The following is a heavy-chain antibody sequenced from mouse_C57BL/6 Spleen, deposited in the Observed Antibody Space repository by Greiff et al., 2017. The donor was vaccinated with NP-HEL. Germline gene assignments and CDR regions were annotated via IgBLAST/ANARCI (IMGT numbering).Heavy chain of an antibody. V-gene: IGHV1-54*01. CDR1: GYAFTNYL. J-gene: IGHJ4*01. CDR3: ARRGSTDYAMDY. CDR2: INPGSGGT. D-gene: IGHD2-1*01. Sequence: VQLQQSGAELVRPGTSVKVSCKASGYAFTNYLIEWVKQRPGQGLEWIGVINPGSGGTNYNEKFKGKATLTADKSSSTAYMQLSSLTSEDSAVYFCARRGSTDYAMDYWGQGTSVTVSS.